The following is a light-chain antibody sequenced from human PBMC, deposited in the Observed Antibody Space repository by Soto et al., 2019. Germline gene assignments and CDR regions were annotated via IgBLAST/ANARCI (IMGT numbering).Light chain of an antibody. V-gene: IGKV2-30*01. CDR1: QSLVYRDGNTY. J-gene: IGKJ2*01. CDR2: NVS. Sequence: DVVMTQSPLSLPVTLGQPASISCKSSQSLVYRDGNTYLNWFQQRPGQSPRRLIYNVSKRDSGVPDRFSGSGSGTDFTLKISRVDAEDVGVYYCLQGSHWPRTFGEGTKLEIK. CDR3: LQGSHWPRT.